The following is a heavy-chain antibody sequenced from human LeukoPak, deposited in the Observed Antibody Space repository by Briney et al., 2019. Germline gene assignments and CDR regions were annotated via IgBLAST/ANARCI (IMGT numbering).Heavy chain of an antibody. D-gene: IGHD5-24*01. J-gene: IGHJ4*02. V-gene: IGHV3-23*01. CDR1: GFTFSSYA. CDR2: ISGSGGST. CDR3: AMDSAWLPLKFDY. Sequence: PGGSLRLSCAASGFTFSSYAMSWVRQAPGKGLEWVSAISGSGGSTYYADSVKGRFTISRDNSKNTLYLQMNNLRAEDTAVYYCAMDSAWLPLKFDYWGPGTLVAVST.